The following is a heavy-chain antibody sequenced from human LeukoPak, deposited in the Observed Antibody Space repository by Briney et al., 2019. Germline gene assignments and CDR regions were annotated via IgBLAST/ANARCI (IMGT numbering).Heavy chain of an antibody. Sequence: GGSLRLSCAASGFTLSGYGMHWVRQAPGKGLEWVAFIRYDGSDKYYADSVRGRFTISRDNSKNTLYLQMNSLRVEDTAVYYCAKDRLVPGSVLDYWGQGTPVTVSS. CDR3: AKDRLVPGSVLDY. CDR2: IRYDGSDK. V-gene: IGHV3-30*02. CDR1: GFTLSGYG. J-gene: IGHJ4*02. D-gene: IGHD6-19*01.